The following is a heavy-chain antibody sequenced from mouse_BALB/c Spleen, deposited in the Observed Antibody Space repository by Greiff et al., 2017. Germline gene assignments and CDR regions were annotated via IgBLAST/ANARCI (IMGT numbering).Heavy chain of an antibody. J-gene: IGHJ4*01. D-gene: IGHD2-1*01. CDR2: IWGDGST. CDR1: GFSLTGYG. Sequence: VMLVESGPGLVAPSQSLSITCTVSGFSLTGYGVNWVRQPPGKGLEWLGMIWGDGSTDYNSALKSRLSISKDNSKSQVFLKMNSLQTDDTARYYCARAPPYGNYGYYAMDYWGQGTSVTVSS. CDR3: ARAPPYGNYGYYAMDY. V-gene: IGHV2-6-7*01.